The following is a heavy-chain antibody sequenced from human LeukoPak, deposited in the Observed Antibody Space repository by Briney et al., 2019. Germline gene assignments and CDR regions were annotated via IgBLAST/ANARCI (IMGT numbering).Heavy chain of an antibody. CDR1: GGSISSSSYY. CDR3: ARDYYYYMDV. CDR2: IYYSGST. V-gene: IGHV4-39*07. Sequence: PSETLSLTCTVSGGSISSSSYYCGWIRQPPGKGRGWVGSIYYSGSTYYNPSLKSRVSISVDTSKNQFSLKLSSVTAADTAVYYCARDYYYYMDVWGKGTTVTISS. J-gene: IGHJ6*03.